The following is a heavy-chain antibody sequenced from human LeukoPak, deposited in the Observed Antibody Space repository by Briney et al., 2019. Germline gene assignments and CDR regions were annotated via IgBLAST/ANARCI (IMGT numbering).Heavy chain of an antibody. D-gene: IGHD1-1*01. V-gene: IGHV3-74*01. J-gene: IGHJ5*02. Sequence: PGGSLRLSCAASGFTFSSHWMLWVRDTPGKGLVWVSRINNDGSRTDYADSVKGRFTISRDNAKNTLYLEMNSLRAEDTAVYYCVRDFAVKLAAYNWFDPWGQGTLVTVSS. CDR1: GFTFSSHW. CDR2: INNDGSRT. CDR3: VRDFAVKLAAYNWFDP.